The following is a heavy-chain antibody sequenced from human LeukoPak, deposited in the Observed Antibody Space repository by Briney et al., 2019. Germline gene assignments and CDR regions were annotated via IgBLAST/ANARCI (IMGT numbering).Heavy chain of an antibody. V-gene: IGHV1-2*02. CDR3: ARGGFVVVVAANFDY. CDR2: INPNSGGT. D-gene: IGHD2-15*01. CDR1: GYTFTGYY. Sequence: ASVKVSCKASGYTFTGYYMHWVRQAPGQGLEWMGWINPNSGGTNYAQKFQGRVTMTRDTSISTAYMELSRLRSDDTAVYYCARGGFVVVVAANFDYWGQGTLVTVSS. J-gene: IGHJ4*02.